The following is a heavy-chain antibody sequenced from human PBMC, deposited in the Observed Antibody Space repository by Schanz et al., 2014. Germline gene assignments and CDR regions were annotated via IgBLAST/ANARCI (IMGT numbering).Heavy chain of an antibody. Sequence: QVQLVQSGGEVKTPGASVKVSCKASGYTFTRSGISWVRQAPGQGLEWMGWISANNGNTNKAQKLQGRVTMTTDTSTSTAYMELRSLRSDDTAVYYCARNIIATARAYDIWGQGTMVTVSS. CDR3: ARNIIATARAYDI. CDR2: ISANNGNT. CDR1: GYTFTRSG. V-gene: IGHV1-18*01. D-gene: IGHD6-13*01. J-gene: IGHJ3*02.